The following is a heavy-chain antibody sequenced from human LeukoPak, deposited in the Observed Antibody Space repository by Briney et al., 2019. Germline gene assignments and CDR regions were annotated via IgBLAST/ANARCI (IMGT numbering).Heavy chain of an antibody. Sequence: GGSLRLSCAASGFTFSSYSMNWVRQAPGKGLEWVSYISSSSSTIYYADSVKGRFTISRDNAKNSLYLQMNSLRAEDTAVYYCARDQDSSSWLDYMDVWGKGTTVTVSS. V-gene: IGHV3-48*04. CDR1: GFTFSSYS. J-gene: IGHJ6*03. CDR3: ARDQDSSSWLDYMDV. D-gene: IGHD6-13*01. CDR2: ISSSSSTI.